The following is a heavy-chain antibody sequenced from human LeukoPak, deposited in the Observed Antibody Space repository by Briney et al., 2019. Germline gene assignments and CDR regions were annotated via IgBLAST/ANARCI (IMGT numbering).Heavy chain of an antibody. D-gene: IGHD3-10*01. CDR3: ARVLVRGVTRYRYFDY. J-gene: IGHJ4*02. V-gene: IGHV4-34*01. Sequence: PSETLSLTCAVYGGSFSGYYWSWIRQPPGKGLEWIGEINHSGSTNYNPSLKSRVTISVDTSKNQFSLKLSSVTAADTAVYYCARVLVRGVTRYRYFDYWGQGTLVTVSS. CDR2: INHSGST. CDR1: GGSFSGYY.